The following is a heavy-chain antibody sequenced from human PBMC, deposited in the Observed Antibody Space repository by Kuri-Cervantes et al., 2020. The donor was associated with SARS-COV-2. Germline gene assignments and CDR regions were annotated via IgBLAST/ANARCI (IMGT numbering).Heavy chain of an antibody. CDR3: TRDGGTEYDSSGYYYDTPVFDY. D-gene: IGHD3-22*01. V-gene: IGHV3-48*04. CDR1: GFTFSSHW. CDR2: LMNDGGAG. Sequence: GESLKISCAASGFTFSSHWMSWVRQAPGKGLECVSYLMNDGGAGYYAESVKGRFTISRDNAENSLYLQMNSLKTEDTAVYYCTRDGGTEYDSSGYYYDTPVFDYWGQGNLVTVSS. J-gene: IGHJ4*02.